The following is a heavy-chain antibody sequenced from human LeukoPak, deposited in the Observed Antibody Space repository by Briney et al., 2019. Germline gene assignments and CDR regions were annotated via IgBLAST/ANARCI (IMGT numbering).Heavy chain of an antibody. D-gene: IGHD3-10*01. CDR3: ARDRSYGSGNHFDY. V-gene: IGHV3-9*01. CDR2: VSWNSGSI. CDR1: GFTFDDYA. Sequence: GRSLRLSCAASGFTFDDYAMHWVRQAPGKGLEGVSGVSWNSGSIGYADSVKGRFTISRDNAKNSLYLQMNSLRAEDTALYYCARDRSYGSGNHFDYWGQGTLVTVSS. J-gene: IGHJ4*02.